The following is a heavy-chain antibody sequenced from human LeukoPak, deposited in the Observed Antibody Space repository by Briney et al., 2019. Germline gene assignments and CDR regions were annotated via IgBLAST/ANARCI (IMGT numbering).Heavy chain of an antibody. D-gene: IGHD1-26*01. J-gene: IGHJ4*02. CDR1: GFTFSSYW. Sequence: TGGSLRLSRAASGFTFSSYWMHWVRQAPGKGLVWVSRISSDGSTTSYADSVKGRFTISRDNAKNTLYLQMSSLRAEDTAVYYCARRGGSYNDYWGQGTPITVSS. V-gene: IGHV3-74*01. CDR3: ARRGGSYNDY. CDR2: ISSDGSTT.